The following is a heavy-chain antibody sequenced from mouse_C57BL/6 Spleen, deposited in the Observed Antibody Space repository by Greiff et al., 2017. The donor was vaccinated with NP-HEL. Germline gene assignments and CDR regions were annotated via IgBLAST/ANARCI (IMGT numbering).Heavy chain of an antibody. D-gene: IGHD1-1*01. J-gene: IGHJ3*01. Sequence: VQLQQSGPELVKPGASVKISCKASGYTFTDYYMNWVKQSHGKSLEWIGDINPNNGGTSSNQKFKGQATLTVDKSSSTAYLELLILTAEDAAFYYCAREGYYGSGGFAYWGQGTLVTVSA. V-gene: IGHV1-26*01. CDR2: INPNNGGT. CDR1: GYTFTDYY. CDR3: AREGYYGSGGFAY.